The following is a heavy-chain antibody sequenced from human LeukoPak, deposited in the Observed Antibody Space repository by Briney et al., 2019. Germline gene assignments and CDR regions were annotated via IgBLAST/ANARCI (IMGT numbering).Heavy chain of an antibody. V-gene: IGHV4-39*01. D-gene: IGHD3-10*01. Sequence: SETLSLTCTVSGGSIDSRSYYRGWIRQPPGKGLEWIGSIYSSGSTYYNPSLKSRVTISVDTSKNQFSLKLSSVTAADTAVYYCARLVRGVIITRGHDYWGQGTLVTVSS. CDR2: IYSSGST. J-gene: IGHJ4*02. CDR3: ARLVRGVIITRGHDY. CDR1: GGSIDSRSYY.